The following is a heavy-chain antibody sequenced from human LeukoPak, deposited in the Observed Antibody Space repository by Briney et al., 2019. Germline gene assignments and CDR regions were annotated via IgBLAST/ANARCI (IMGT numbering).Heavy chain of an antibody. CDR1: GFTFSSYS. V-gene: IGHV3-74*01. CDR3: ARDSNGADY. J-gene: IGHJ4*02. Sequence: GGSLRLSCAASGFTFSSYSMNWVRQAPGKGLVWVSRINSDGSSTSFADSVKGRFTISRDNAKITLYLQMNSLRAEDTAVYYCARDSNGADYWGQGTLVTVSS. CDR2: INSDGSST.